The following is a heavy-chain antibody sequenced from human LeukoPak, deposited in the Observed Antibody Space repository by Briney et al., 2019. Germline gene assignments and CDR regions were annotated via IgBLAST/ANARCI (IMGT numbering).Heavy chain of an antibody. CDR2: TYYRSKWYN. Sequence: SQTLSLTCAISGDSVSSNSAAWNWIRQSPSRGLEWLGRTYYRSKWYNDYAVSVKSRITINPDTSKNQFSLQLNSVTPEDTAMYYCARAAGYCSGGSCREAFDYWGQGTLVTVPS. CDR3: ARAAGYCSGGSCREAFDY. CDR1: GDSVSSNSAA. J-gene: IGHJ4*02. V-gene: IGHV6-1*01. D-gene: IGHD2-15*01.